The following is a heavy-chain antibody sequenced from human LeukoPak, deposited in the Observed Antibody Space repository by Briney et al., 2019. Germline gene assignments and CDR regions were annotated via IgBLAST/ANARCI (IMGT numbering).Heavy chain of an antibody. J-gene: IGHJ4*02. CDR3: ARESSGTYYLKQ. CDR1: GFTFDSYA. CDR2: FSASGAGT. V-gene: IGHV3-23*01. D-gene: IGHD1-26*01. Sequence: GGSLRLSCAASGFTFDSYAVTWVRHARGEGLEWVSTFSASGAGTYFADSVKGRFTISRDNAKNSLYLQMNSLRAEDTAVYYCARESSGTYYLKQWGQGTLVTVYS.